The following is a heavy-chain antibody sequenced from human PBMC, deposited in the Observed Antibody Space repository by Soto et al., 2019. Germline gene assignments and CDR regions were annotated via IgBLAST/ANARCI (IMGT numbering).Heavy chain of an antibody. Sequence: QVQLVESGGGVVQPGRSLRLSCAASGFTFSSYAMHWVRQAPGKGLEWVAVISSDGSKKYYADSGKGRFTIFRDNSKNTLYLQMNSLRPEDTAVYYCASPTIRDHSAFDIGGQGTMVTVSS. J-gene: IGHJ3*02. CDR1: GFTFSSYA. CDR3: ASPTIRDHSAFDI. CDR2: ISSDGSKK. D-gene: IGHD5-18*01. V-gene: IGHV3-30-3*01.